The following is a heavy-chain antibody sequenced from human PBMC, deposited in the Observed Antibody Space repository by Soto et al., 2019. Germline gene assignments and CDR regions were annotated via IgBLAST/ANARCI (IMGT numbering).Heavy chain of an antibody. CDR1: GDSISSPKW. V-gene: IGHV4-4*02. J-gene: IGHJ3*01. Sequence: QVQLQESGPGLVKPSGTLSLTCAVSGDSISSPKWWTWLRQPPGKGLEWIGDLLHGGTTNYNPSLKSRATLSVDTSQNQFSLNLTSVTAADAAIYYCAYSTGWYRPDVWGQGTSVTVSS. CDR2: LLHGGTT. D-gene: IGHD6-19*01. CDR3: AYSTGWYRPDV.